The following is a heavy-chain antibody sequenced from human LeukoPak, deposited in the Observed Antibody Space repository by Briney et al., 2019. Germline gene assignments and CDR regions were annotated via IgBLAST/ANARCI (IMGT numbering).Heavy chain of an antibody. J-gene: IGHJ1*01. CDR3: ARDVGIAAADGEYFQH. D-gene: IGHD6-13*01. CDR2: IYYSGST. Sequence: PSETLSLTCTVSGGSISSSSYYWGWIRQPPGKGLEWIGSIYYSGSTYYNPSLKSRVTISVDTSKNQFSLKLSSVTAADTAVYYCARDVGIAAADGEYFQHWGQGTLVTVSS. V-gene: IGHV4-39*07. CDR1: GGSISSSSYY.